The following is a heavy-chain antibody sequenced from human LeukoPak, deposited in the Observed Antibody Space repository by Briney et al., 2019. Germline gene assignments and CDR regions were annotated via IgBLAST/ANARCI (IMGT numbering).Heavy chain of an antibody. D-gene: IGHD2-15*01. CDR1: GASLNDYW. CDR2: VTDGGYT. V-gene: IGHV4-34*01. J-gene: IGHJ3*01. CDR3: ARITARGGSDNAFDV. Sequence: SETLSLTCAIYGASLNDYWWTWVRQPPGAGLEWIGEVTDGGYTNYKSSLKSRVSISVDISKNQFSLRLPSVTAADTAMYFCARITARGGSDNAFDVWGQGTMIIVSS.